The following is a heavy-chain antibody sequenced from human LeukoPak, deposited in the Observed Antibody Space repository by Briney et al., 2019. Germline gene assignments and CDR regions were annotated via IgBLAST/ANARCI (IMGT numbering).Heavy chain of an antibody. D-gene: IGHD3-22*01. CDR3: ARNYYDSSDYFGLHYFDY. Sequence: SETLSLTCTVSGGSISSYYWSWIRQPPGKGLEWIGYIYYSGSTNYNPSLKSRVTISVDTSKNQFSLKLSSVTAADTAVYYCARNYYDSSDYFGLHYFDYWGQGTLVTVSS. V-gene: IGHV4-59*12. J-gene: IGHJ4*02. CDR1: GGSISSYY. CDR2: IYYSGST.